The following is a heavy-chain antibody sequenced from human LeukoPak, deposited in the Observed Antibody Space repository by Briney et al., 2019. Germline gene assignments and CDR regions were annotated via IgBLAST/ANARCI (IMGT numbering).Heavy chain of an antibody. Sequence: PSETLSLTCAVYGGSLSGYYWSWIRQPPGKGLEWIGEINHSGSTNYNPSLKSRVTISVDTSKNQFSLKLSSVTAADTAVYYCARYVVVAAVYRYFDLWGRGTLVTVSS. J-gene: IGHJ2*01. D-gene: IGHD2-15*01. CDR3: ARYVVVAAVYRYFDL. V-gene: IGHV4-34*01. CDR2: INHSGST. CDR1: GGSLSGYY.